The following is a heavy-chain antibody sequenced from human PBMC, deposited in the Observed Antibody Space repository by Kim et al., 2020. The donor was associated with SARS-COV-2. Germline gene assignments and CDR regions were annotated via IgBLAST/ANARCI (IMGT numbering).Heavy chain of an antibody. CDR3: VRIRVAFESMEA. J-gene: IGHJ6*03. CDR1: GFTFSDYI. CDR2: IRTNTNGGPK. V-gene: IGHV3-49*04. D-gene: IGHD3-9*01. Sequence: GGSLRLSCTASGFTFSDYIMPWVRLAPGKGLEWVGLIRTNTNGGPKEYAPLGKDRFTVQKDNSNSVAYLQLNSLESKATAVYSCVRIRVAFESMEAWGKG.